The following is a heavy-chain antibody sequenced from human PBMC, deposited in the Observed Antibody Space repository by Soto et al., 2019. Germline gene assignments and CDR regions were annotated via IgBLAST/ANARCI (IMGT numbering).Heavy chain of an antibody. CDR2: TKQDGSEK. V-gene: IGHV3-7*01. J-gene: IGHJ3*02. D-gene: IGHD3-22*01. CDR3: AGADYDSSGYYYWGDAFDI. Sequence: GGSLRLSCAASGFTFSSYWMSWVRQAPGKGLEWVANTKQDGSEKYYVDSVKGRFTISRDNAKNSLYLQMNSLRAEDTAVYYCAGADYDSSGYYYWGDAFDIWGQGTMVTVSS. CDR1: GFTFSSYW.